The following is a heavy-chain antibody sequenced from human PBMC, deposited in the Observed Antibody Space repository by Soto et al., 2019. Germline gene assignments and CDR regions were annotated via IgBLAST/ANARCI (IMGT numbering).Heavy chain of an antibody. Sequence: GGSLRLSCASSGFTFSSYAMSWVREAPGKGLEWVSAISGSGGSTYYADSVKGRFTISRDNSKNTLYLQMKSLRAEDTAVYYCAKDGHRVVTSDEYFKHWGQGTLVTVSS. CDR2: ISGSGGST. CDR3: AKDGHRVVTSDEYFKH. J-gene: IGHJ1*01. D-gene: IGHD2-15*01. CDR1: GFTFSSYA. V-gene: IGHV3-23*01.